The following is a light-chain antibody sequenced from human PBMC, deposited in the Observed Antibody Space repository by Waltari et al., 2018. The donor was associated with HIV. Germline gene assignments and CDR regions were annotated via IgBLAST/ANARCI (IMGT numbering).Light chain of an antibody. CDR3: QQGDSLPLT. J-gene: IGKJ4*01. CDR1: PGLKTW. CDR2: QAS. Sequence: DIQMTQSPSSLSASLGDTVTIPCRASPGLKTWLAWYQQKPGTPPKLLIYQASTLQRGVPSRCSGSGSGTDFSLTISNLQTEDGATYYCQQGDSLPLTFGGGTTVEI. V-gene: IGKV1-12*01.